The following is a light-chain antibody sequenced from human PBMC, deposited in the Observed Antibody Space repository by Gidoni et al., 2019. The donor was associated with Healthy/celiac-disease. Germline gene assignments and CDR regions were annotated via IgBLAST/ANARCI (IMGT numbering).Light chain of an antibody. CDR1: QRVSSSY. Sequence: ENVLTQSPATLSLSPGESATLSCGASQRVSSSYLAWYQQKPGLAPRLLIYDASSRATGIPDRFSGSGSGTDFTLTISRLEPEDFAVYYCQQCGSSPLTFGGGTKVEIK. CDR2: DAS. V-gene: IGKV3D-20*01. J-gene: IGKJ4*01. CDR3: QQCGSSPLT.